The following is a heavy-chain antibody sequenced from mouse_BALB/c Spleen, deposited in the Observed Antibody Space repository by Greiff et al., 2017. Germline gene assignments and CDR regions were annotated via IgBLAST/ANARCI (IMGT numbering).Heavy chain of an antibody. J-gene: IGHJ2*01. CDR3: ARSPADY. CDR1: GFTFSSYA. CDR2: ISSGGSYT. Sequence: EVQRVESGGGLVKPGGSLKLSCAASGFTFSSYAMSWVRQSPEKRLEWVAEISSGGSYTYYPDTVTGRFTISRDNAKNTLYLEMSSLRSEDTAMYYCARSPADYWGQGTTLTVSS. V-gene: IGHV5-9-4*01.